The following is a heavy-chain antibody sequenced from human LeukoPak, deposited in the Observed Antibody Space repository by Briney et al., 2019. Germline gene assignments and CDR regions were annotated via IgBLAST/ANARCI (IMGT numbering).Heavy chain of an antibody. J-gene: IGHJ4*02. CDR3: ASRRPGATVDY. Sequence: SETLSLTCAVYGGSFSGYYWSWIRQPPGKGLEWIGEINHSGSTNYNPSLKSRVTISVDTSKNQFSLKLSSVTAADTAVYYCASRRPGATVDYWGQGTLVTVSS. CDR1: GGSFSGYY. D-gene: IGHD1-26*01. CDR2: INHSGST. V-gene: IGHV4-34*01.